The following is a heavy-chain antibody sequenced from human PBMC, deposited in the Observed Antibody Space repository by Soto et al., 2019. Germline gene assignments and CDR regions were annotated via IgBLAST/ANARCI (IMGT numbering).Heavy chain of an antibody. D-gene: IGHD3-3*01. V-gene: IGHV3-23*01. CDR3: AKDESRTIFGVVIPGNFDY. CDR1: GFTFSSYA. CDR2: ISGSGGST. J-gene: IGHJ4*02. Sequence: PGGSLRLSCAASGFTFSSYAMSWVRQAPGKGLEWVSAISGSGGSTYYADSVKGRFTISRDNSKNTLYLQMNSLRAEDTAVYYCAKDESRTIFGVVIPGNFDYWGQGTLVTAPQ.